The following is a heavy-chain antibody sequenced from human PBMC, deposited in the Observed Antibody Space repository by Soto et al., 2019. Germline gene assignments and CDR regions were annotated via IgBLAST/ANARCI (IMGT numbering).Heavy chain of an antibody. V-gene: IGHV3-33*01. CDR1: GFTFSNYG. D-gene: IGHD5-12*01. J-gene: IGHJ4*02. CDR2: IWNDGSSR. CDR3: ARPDLVAAIGAALDY. Sequence: QVQLVESGGGVVQPGRSLRLSCEASGFTFSNYGMHWVRQAPGKGLEWVAVIWNDGSSRYYAVSVKGRFTVSRDNSKNTLFLQMNNVRDEDTAVYYCARPDLVAAIGAALDYWGQGTLVTVSS.